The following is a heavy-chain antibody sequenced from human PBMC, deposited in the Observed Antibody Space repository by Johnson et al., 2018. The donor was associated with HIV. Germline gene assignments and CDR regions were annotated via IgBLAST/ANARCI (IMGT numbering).Heavy chain of an antibody. V-gene: IGHV3-25*03. CDR2: INPNGGNT. CDR3: ATVWRNEGRHSFDA. CDR1: QFTFSRYY. Sequence: QLVESGGGLTKPAWSPRLSCAASQFTFSRYYMNCVRQAPGNGLELVGQINPNGGNTYLKDSGKDRFSTSRDNAKNTLHLQMNSLRAEDTAVYFCATVWRNEGRHSFDAWGQGTMVTVSS. J-gene: IGHJ3*01. D-gene: IGHD1-1*01.